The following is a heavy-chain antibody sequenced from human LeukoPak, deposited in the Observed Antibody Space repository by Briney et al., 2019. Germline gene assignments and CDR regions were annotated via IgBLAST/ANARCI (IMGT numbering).Heavy chain of an antibody. D-gene: IGHD3-16*01. CDR1: GFTFSSYG. CDR3: ARAYVIDY. Sequence: QPGGSLRLSCAASGFTFSSYGMHWVRQAPGKGLEWVAVISYDGSNKYYADSVKGRYTISRDNAKNSLYLQMNSLRAEDTAVYYCARAYVIDYWGQGTLVTVSS. J-gene: IGHJ4*02. V-gene: IGHV3-30*03. CDR2: ISYDGSNK.